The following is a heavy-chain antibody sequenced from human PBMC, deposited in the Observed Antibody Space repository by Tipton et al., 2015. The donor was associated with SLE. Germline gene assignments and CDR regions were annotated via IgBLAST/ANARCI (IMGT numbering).Heavy chain of an antibody. V-gene: IGHV4-39*07. Sequence: GLVKPSETLSLTCTVSGGSISGSRNYWGWIRQSPGKGLEWIGNIYYSGSTYYNPSLKSRVTISVETSKNQLSLELSSVTAADSAVYHCARELRYIDWSSEGSYHSYYMDVWGKGTTVTVSS. CDR1: GGSISGSRNY. J-gene: IGHJ6*03. D-gene: IGHD3-9*01. CDR3: ARELRYIDWSSEGSYHSYYMDV. CDR2: IYYSGST.